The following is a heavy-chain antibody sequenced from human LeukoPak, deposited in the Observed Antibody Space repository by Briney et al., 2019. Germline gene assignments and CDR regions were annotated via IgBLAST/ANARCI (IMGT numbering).Heavy chain of an antibody. Sequence: SETLSLTCFVPGGSISTYYYNWIRQPPGKGLEWIGYISYSGNTNYNPSLKSRVTIAVDTSKNQFSLILSSVTAADTAVYYCARAYCGGDCYGVDYYYYGMDVWGQGTTVTVSS. D-gene: IGHD2-21*02. V-gene: IGHV4-59*12. CDR1: GGSISTYY. CDR2: ISYSGNT. CDR3: ARAYCGGDCYGVDYYYYGMDV. J-gene: IGHJ6*02.